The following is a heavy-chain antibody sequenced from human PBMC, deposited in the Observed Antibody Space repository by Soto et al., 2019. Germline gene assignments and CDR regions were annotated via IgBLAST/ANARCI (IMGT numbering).Heavy chain of an antibody. Sequence: ASVKVSCKASGDMFDTYTITWMRQAPGQGLEWMGWINPNSGGTNYAQKFQGWVTMTRDTSISTSYMALSRLRSDDTAVYYCSREGAATDLGYYYGKDVWGQGTTVTVAS. J-gene: IGHJ6*02. CDR1: GDMFDTYT. CDR3: SREGAATDLGYYYGKDV. D-gene: IGHD6-13*01. V-gene: IGHV1-2*04. CDR2: INPNSGGT.